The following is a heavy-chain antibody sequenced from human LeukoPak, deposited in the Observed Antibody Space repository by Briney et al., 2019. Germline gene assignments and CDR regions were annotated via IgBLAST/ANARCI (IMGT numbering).Heavy chain of an antibody. CDR3: ARDFDSSGYYRGCFDY. CDR2: IKQDGSEK. J-gene: IGHJ4*02. V-gene: IGHV3-7*04. D-gene: IGHD3-22*01. CDR1: GFTFSSYW. Sequence: GGSLRLSCAASGFTFSSYWMSWVRQAPGKGLEWVANIKQDGSEKYYVDSVKGRFTISRDNAKNSLYLQMNSLRAEDTAVYYCARDFDSSGYYRGCFDYWGQGTLVTVSS.